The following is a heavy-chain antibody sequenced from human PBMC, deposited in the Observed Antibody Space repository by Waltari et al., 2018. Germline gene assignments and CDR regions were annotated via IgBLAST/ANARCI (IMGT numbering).Heavy chain of an antibody. CDR1: GFIFTNYA. J-gene: IGHJ6*02. V-gene: IGHV3-30*04. CDR2: ISYDGSST. Sequence: QVQLVESGGGVVQPGRSLRLSCAASGFIFTNYAMHWVRQAPGKGREWVAVISYDGSSTDYADSVQGRFIFSRDNSKNTLDLHMNSLRAEDMGVYFCARDLSGGGMDVWGQGTTVTVSS. CDR3: ARDLSGGGMDV. D-gene: IGHD3-16*01.